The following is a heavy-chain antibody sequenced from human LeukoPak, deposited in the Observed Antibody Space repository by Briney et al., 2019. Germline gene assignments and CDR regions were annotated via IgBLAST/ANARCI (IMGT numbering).Heavy chain of an antibody. Sequence: GGSLRLSCAASGFTFSSYWMSWVRQAPGKGLEWEANIKQDGGEKYYVDSVKGRFTISRDNAKNSLYLQMNSLRAEDTAVYYCARAAEGGDSSSWLGYYYYYYMYVWGKGTTVTVSS. V-gene: IGHV3-7*01. CDR2: IKQDGGEK. D-gene: IGHD6-13*01. J-gene: IGHJ6*03. CDR1: GFTFSSYW. CDR3: ARAAEGGDSSSWLGYYYYYYMYV.